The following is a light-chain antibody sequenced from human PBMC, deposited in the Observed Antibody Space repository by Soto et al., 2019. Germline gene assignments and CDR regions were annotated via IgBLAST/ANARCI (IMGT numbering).Light chain of an antibody. Sequence: DIQMTQSPSSLSASVGDRVTITCRASQGISNYLASYQQKPGKVPKLLIYAASTLQSGVPSRFSGSGSCIDFSLTISSPQPEDVATYYCQKYNCSPFTSGPGTKVDIK. V-gene: IGKV1-27*01. CDR1: QGISNY. J-gene: IGKJ3*01. CDR3: QKYNCSPFT. CDR2: AAS.